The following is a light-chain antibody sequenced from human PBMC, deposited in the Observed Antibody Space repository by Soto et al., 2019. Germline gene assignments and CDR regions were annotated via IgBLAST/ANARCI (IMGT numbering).Light chain of an antibody. CDR1: QSINNY. CDR2: GAS. V-gene: IGKV1-6*01. CDR3: LQDYTYPWT. J-gene: IGKJ1*01. Sequence: IQMTQSPSSLSASVGDRVTITCRASQSINNYLHWFQQKPGKAPNLLIFGASNLQAGVPVRFSASGSGTNFTLTISNLQPEDFASYYCLQDYTYPWTFGQGTKVDI.